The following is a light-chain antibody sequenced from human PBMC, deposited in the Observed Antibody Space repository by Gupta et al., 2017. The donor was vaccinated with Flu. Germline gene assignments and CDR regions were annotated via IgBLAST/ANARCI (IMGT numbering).Light chain of an antibody. CDR3: LLSEGGDYNVV. CDR1: AGSVSTSNH. Sequence: VTLTCALTAGSVSTSNHASWYHQTHGQPPRMLSYKTNSRSSGVPDRFSGSIIGKKDGLNISGAQADDESESYGLLSEGGDYNVVLGGGTKLTVL. CDR2: KTN. V-gene: IGLV8-61*01. J-gene: IGLJ2*01.